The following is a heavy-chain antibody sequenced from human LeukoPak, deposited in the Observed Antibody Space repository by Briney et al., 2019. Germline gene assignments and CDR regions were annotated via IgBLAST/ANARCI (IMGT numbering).Heavy chain of an antibody. J-gene: IGHJ6*03. CDR2: INHSGST. D-gene: IGHD3-10*01. V-gene: IGHV4-34*01. CDR1: GGSFSGYY. Sequence: EASETLSLTCAVYGGSFSGYYWSWIRQPPGKGLEWIGEINHSGSTNYNPSLKSRVTISVDTSKNQFSLKLSSVTAADTAVYYCARVRWFGESPIPNYYYYYYMDVWGKGTTVTVSS. CDR3: ARVRWFGESPIPNYYYYYYMDV.